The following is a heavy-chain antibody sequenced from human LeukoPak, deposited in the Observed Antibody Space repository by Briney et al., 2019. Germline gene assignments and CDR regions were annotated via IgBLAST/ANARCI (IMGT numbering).Heavy chain of an antibody. CDR1: GCTFTSYG. CDR3: ARALGTTVTPTRLYYFDY. D-gene: IGHD4-17*01. CDR2: ISAYNGNT. J-gene: IGHJ4*02. V-gene: IGHV1-18*01. Sequence: GVSVKVSCKASGCTFTSYGISRVRQAPGQGLEWMGWISAYNGNTNYAQKLQGRVTMTTDTSTSTAYMELRSLRSDDTAVYYCARALGTTVTPTRLYYFDYWGQGTLVTVSS.